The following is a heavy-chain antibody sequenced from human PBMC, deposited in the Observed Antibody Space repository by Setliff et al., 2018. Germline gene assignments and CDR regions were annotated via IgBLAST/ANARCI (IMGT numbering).Heavy chain of an antibody. CDR1: GFTFSNYD. J-gene: IGHJ4*02. CDR3: AKDMTGWGSFDY. D-gene: IGHD3-9*01. V-gene: IGHV3-23*01. CDR2: IIGNGHT. Sequence: SLRLSCEASGFTFSNYDMNWVRQAPGKGLDWVSRIIGNGHTDYADSVKGRFTISRDNSRNTLYLHMNSLRGEDSAVYYCAKDMTGWGSFDYWGQGILVTVSS.